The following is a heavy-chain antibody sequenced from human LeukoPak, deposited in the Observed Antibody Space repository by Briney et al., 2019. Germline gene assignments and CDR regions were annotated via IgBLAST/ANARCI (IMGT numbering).Heavy chain of an antibody. CDR2: IYHSGSI. CDR1: GGSISSSSYY. D-gene: IGHD3-3*01. V-gene: IGHV4-39*07. CDR3: ARGDDFWSGYPFDY. J-gene: IGHJ4*02. Sequence: PSETLSLTCTVSGGSISSSSYYWGWIRQPPGKGLEWIGSIYHSGSIYYNPSLKSRVTISVDTSKNQFSLKLSSVTAADTAVYYCARGDDFWSGYPFDYWGQGTLVTVSS.